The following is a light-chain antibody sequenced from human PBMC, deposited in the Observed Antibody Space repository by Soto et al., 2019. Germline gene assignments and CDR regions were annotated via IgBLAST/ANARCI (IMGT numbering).Light chain of an antibody. CDR2: DAS. V-gene: IGKV3-11*01. CDR3: QQRSNWPLIT. Sequence: EIVLTQSPATLSLSPGERATLSCRASQSVSSYLAWYQQKPGQAPRLLIYDASNRATGIPARFSDSGSGTDFTLTISSLEPEDFSVYYCQQRSNWPLITFGQGTRLEIK. J-gene: IGKJ5*01. CDR1: QSVSSY.